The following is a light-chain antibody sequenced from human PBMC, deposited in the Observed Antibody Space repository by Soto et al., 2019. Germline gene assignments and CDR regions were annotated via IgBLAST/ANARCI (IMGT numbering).Light chain of an antibody. CDR3: TSYTRDTALV. V-gene: IGLV2-14*01. J-gene: IGLJ1*01. CDR2: EVS. CDR1: SSDVGTYNY. Sequence: QSALTQPASVSGCPGQSITISCTGTSSDVGTYNYVSWYQHHPGKAPKLIIYEVSNRPSGVSNRFSGSKSGSTASLTISGLQAEDEADYHCTSYTRDTALVVGTGTKVTVL.